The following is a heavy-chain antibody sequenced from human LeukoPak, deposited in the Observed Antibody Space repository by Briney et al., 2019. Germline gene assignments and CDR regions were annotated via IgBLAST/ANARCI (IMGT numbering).Heavy chain of an antibody. CDR2: ISGSGGNT. J-gene: IGHJ4*02. D-gene: IGHD4-17*01. V-gene: IGHV3-23*01. CDR1: GFTFSSYA. CDR3: ASRGMATVSTGYFDY. Sequence: GGSLRLSCAASGFTFSSYAMSWVRQAPGKGLEWVSGISGSGGNTDYADSVKGRFTISRDNSKNTLYLQMNSLRAEDTAVYYCASRGMATVSTGYFDYWGQGTLVTVSS.